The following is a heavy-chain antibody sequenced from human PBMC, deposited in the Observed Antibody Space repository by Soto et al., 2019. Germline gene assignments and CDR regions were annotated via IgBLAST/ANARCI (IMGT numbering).Heavy chain of an antibody. D-gene: IGHD3-10*01. Sequence: QVQLVQSGAEVKKPGASVKVSCKASGYTFPSYDINWVRQATGQGLEWMGWMNPNSGNTGYAQKFQGRVTMTRNTXXXXAYXXLXXXRSXXXAVYYCAREHYGNSAWFDPWGQGTLVTVSS. J-gene: IGHJ5*02. CDR2: MNPNSGNT. CDR3: AREHYGNSAWFDP. V-gene: IGHV1-8*01. CDR1: GYTFPSYD.